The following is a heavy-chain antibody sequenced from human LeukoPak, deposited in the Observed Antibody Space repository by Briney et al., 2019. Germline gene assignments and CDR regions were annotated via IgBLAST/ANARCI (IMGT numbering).Heavy chain of an antibody. CDR3: ARDSSGTLSGGGWFDP. V-gene: IGHV4-61*02. Sequence: KPSQTLSLTCTVSGGSISSGSYHWSWIRQPAGKGLEWIGRIYTSGSTNYNPSLKSRVTISVDTSKNQFSLKLSSVTAADTAVYFCARDSSGTLSGGGWFDPWGQGTLVTVSS. CDR1: GGSISSGSYH. CDR2: IYTSGST. J-gene: IGHJ5*02. D-gene: IGHD6-19*01.